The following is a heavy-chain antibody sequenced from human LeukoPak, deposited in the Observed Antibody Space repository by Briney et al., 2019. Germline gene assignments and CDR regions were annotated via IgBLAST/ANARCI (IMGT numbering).Heavy chain of an antibody. J-gene: IGHJ5*02. Sequence: ASVKVSFKASGYTFTSYGISWVRQAPGQGLEWMGWISAYSGNTNYAQKLQGRVTMTTDTSTSTAYMELRSLRSDDTAVYYCARVVLSNWFDPWGQGTLVTVSS. CDR3: ARVVLSNWFDP. CDR2: ISAYSGNT. V-gene: IGHV1-18*01. CDR1: GYTFTSYG.